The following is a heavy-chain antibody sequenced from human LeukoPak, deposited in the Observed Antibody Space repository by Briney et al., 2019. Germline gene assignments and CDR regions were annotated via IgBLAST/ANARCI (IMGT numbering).Heavy chain of an antibody. J-gene: IGHJ4*02. V-gene: IGHV3-21*01. CDR1: GFTFNIYA. D-gene: IGHD6-13*01. CDR3: ARGRRIAAAGLYYFDY. CDR2: ISSSSSYI. Sequence: GGSLRLSCTASGFTFNIYAMNWARQAPGKGLEWVSSISSSSSYIYYADSVKGRFTISRDNAKNSLYLQMNSLRAEDTAVYYCARGRRIAAAGLYYFDYWGQGTLVTVSS.